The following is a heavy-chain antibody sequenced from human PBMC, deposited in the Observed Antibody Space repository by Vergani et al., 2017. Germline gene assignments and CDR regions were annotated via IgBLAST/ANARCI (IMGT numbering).Heavy chain of an antibody. J-gene: IGHJ4*02. CDR2: INPSGGHT. V-gene: IGHV1-46*03. Sequence: QVQVVQSEAEVKKSGASVKVSCKTSGYTFSNYYMHWVRQAPGQGLEWMGIINPSGGHTNYAQKFQGRVTMTRDTSTCTVYMELSSLRSEDTAIYYCARGDYGILTGYRYWVQGTLVTVSA. CDR1: GYTFSNYY. CDR3: ARGDYGILTGYRY. D-gene: IGHD3-9*01.